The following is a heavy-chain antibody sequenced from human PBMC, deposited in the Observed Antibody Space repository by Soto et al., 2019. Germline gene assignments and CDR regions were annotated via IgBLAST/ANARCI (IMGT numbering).Heavy chain of an antibody. Sequence: WTWIRQHPGKGLEWIGYIYYSGITNYNPSLKSRVTISVDTSKNQFSLKVTSVAAADTAVHYCARVADYGDYNDAVDIWGQGTMVTVSA. V-gene: IGHV4-31*02. CDR2: IYYSGIT. CDR3: ARVADYGDYNDAVDI. D-gene: IGHD4-17*01. J-gene: IGHJ3*02.